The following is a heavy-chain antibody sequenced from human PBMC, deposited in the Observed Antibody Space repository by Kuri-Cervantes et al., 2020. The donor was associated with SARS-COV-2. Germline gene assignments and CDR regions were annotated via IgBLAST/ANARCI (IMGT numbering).Heavy chain of an antibody. J-gene: IGHJ3*02. V-gene: IGHV4-30-4*08. CDR1: GGSISSSSYY. D-gene: IGHD3-10*01. CDR2: IYYSGST. Sequence: SETLSLTCTVSGGSISSSSYYWGWIRQPPGKGLEWIGYIYYSGSTYYNPSPKSRVTISVDTSKNQFSLKLSSVTAADTAVYYCARDRMESLLWFGVVGAFDIWGQGTMVTVSS. CDR3: ARDRMESLLWFGVVGAFDI.